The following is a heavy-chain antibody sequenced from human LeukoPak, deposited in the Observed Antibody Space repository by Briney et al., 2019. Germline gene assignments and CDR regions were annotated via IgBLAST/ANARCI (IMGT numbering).Heavy chain of an antibody. J-gene: IGHJ1*01. D-gene: IGHD3-10*01. CDR3: AKDFFPSGSPWLGFFQQ. CDR1: GFTFDDYT. Sequence: GGSLRLSCAASGFTFDDYTMRWVRQAPGEGVGWVSRISWDAGRTHYADSVKGRFTISRDNSKNSLYLQMNSLRAEDTAFYYCAKDFFPSGSPWLGFFQQWARAPWSPSPQ. V-gene: IGHV3-43*01. CDR2: ISWDAGRT.